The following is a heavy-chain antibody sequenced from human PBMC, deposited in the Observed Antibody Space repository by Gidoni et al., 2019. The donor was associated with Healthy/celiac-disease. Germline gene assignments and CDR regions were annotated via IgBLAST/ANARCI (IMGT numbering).Heavy chain of an antibody. J-gene: IGHJ4*02. CDR2: INHSGST. CDR1: GGSFSGYY. Sequence: QVQLQQWGAGLLKPSETLSLTCAVYGGSFSGYYWSWIRQPPGKGLEWIGEINHSGSTNYNPSLKSRVTISVDTSKNQFSLKLSSVTAADTAVYYCARGYVDTADYWGQGTLVTVSS. CDR3: ARGYVDTADY. D-gene: IGHD5-18*01. V-gene: IGHV4-34*01.